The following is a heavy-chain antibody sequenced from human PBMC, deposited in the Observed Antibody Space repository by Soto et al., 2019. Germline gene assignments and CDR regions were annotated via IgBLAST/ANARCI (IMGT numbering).Heavy chain of an antibody. Sequence: ASVKVSCKASGYTFTSYGISCVRQAPGQGLEWMGWIIAYNGNINYAQKLQGRVTMTTDTSTSTAYMELRSLRSDDTAVYYCARVDIVVVPAAMSYYYYYIDVWGKGTTVTVSS. V-gene: IGHV1-18*01. D-gene: IGHD2-2*01. CDR2: IIAYNGNI. CDR3: ARVDIVVVPAAMSYYYYYIDV. J-gene: IGHJ6*03. CDR1: GYTFTSYG.